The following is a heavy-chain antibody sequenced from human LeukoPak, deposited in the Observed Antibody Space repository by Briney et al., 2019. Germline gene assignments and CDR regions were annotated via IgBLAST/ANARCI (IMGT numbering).Heavy chain of an antibody. J-gene: IGHJ6*03. V-gene: IGHV1-2*02. CDR1: GYTFTGYY. CDR2: INPNSGGT. Sequence: ASVKVSRKASGYTFTGYYMHWVRQAPAQGLEWMGWINPNSGGTNYAQKFQGRVTMTRDRSISTAYMELSRLGSDDTAVYYCARDHPGGYYYMDVWGKGTTVTVSS. CDR3: ARDHPGGYYYMDV. D-gene: IGHD3-16*01.